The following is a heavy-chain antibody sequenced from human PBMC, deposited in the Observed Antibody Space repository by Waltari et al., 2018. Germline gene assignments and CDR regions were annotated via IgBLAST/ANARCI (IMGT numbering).Heavy chain of an antibody. V-gene: IGHV1-69*05. D-gene: IGHD6-19*01. CDR3: ARDLGRAVAGTIGY. CDR1: GGTFSSYA. J-gene: IGHJ4*02. CDR2: IIPILGTA. Sequence: QVQLVQSGAEVKKPGSSVKVSCKASGGTFSSYAISWVRQAPGQGRDWMGGIIPILGTANYAQKFQGRVTITTDESTSTAYMELSSLRSEDTAVYYCARDLGRAVAGTIGYWGQGTLVTVSS.